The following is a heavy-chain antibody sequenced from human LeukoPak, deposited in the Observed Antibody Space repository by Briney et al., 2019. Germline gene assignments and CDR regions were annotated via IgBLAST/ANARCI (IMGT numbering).Heavy chain of an antibody. CDR1: GGSISSYY. CDR2: IYYSGST. V-gene: IGHV4-59*01. D-gene: IGHD3-9*01. J-gene: IGHJ6*02. CDR3: ARLLTGYAIYYYYGMDV. Sequence: SETLSLTCTVSGGSISSYYWSWIRQPPGKGLEWIGYIYYSGSTNYNPSLKSRVTISVDTSKNQFSLKLSSVTAADTAVYYCARLLTGYAIYYYYGMDVWGQGTTVTVSS.